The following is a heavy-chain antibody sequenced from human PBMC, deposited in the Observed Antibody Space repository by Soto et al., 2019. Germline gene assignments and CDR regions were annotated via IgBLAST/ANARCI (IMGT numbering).Heavy chain of an antibody. D-gene: IGHD3-3*01. CDR3: ARVGYDFWSGYYHSYNWFDP. V-gene: IGHV4-59*01. CDR1: GGSISSYY. Sequence: SETLSLTCTVSGGSISSYYWSWIRQPPGKGLEWIGYIYYSGSTNYNPSLKSRVTISVDTSKNQFSLKLCSVTAADTAVYYCARVGYDFWSGYYHSYNWFDPWGQGTLVTVSS. J-gene: IGHJ5*02. CDR2: IYYSGST.